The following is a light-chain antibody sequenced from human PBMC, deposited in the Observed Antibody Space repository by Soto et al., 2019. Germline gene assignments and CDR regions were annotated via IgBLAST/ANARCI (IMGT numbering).Light chain of an antibody. CDR3: SSYAGSNNLGV. CDR2: EVS. Sequence: QSALTQPPSASGSPGQSVTISCTGTSSDVGGYNYVSWYQQHPSKAPKLMIYEVSKRPSGAPDRFSGSKSGNTASLTVSGLQAEDEADYYCSSYAGSNNLGVFGTGTKVTVL. J-gene: IGLJ1*01. V-gene: IGLV2-8*01. CDR1: SSDVGGYNY.